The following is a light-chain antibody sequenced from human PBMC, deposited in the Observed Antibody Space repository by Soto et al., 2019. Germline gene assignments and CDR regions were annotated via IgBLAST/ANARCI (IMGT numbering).Light chain of an antibody. J-gene: IGKJ1*01. V-gene: IGKV3-20*01. CDR1: QSVSSSY. CDR2: GAS. Sequence: EIVMTQSPGTLSLSPGERATLSCRAIQSVSSSYLAWYQQKPGQAPRPLIYGASSRAIGIPDWFSGSGSGIYFTLTISRLEPEDLAVYYCQQSGSAPWTFGQGTKV. CDR3: QQSGSAPWT.